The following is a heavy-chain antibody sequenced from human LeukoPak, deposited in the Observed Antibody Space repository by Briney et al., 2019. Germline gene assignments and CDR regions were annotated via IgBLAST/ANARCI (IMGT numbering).Heavy chain of an antibody. Sequence: SETLSLTCAVYGGSFSGYYWSWIRQPPGKGLEWIGEINHSGSTNYNPSLKSRVTISVDTSKNQFSLKLSSVTAADTAVYYCARRREWEPPGYWGQGTLVTVSS. D-gene: IGHD1-26*01. V-gene: IGHV4-34*01. CDR2: INHSGST. CDR3: ARRREWEPPGY. CDR1: GGSFSGYY. J-gene: IGHJ4*02.